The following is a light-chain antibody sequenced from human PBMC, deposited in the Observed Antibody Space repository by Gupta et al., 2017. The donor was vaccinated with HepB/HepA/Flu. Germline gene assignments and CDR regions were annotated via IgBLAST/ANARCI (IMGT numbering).Light chain of an antibody. CDR2: DVN. V-gene: IGLV2-8*01. CDR1: NNDVDVFNF. CDR3: KSNATRSKFV. Sequence: QSALTHPPSASAAPSLSVTISCTGTNNDVDVFNFVSWYQHHPGKTPKIVIFDVNRRTSGVPARFSGSKSGNSAVLTISELQAEDEGDYYCKSNATRSKFVFGSGTKVTV. J-gene: IGLJ1*01.